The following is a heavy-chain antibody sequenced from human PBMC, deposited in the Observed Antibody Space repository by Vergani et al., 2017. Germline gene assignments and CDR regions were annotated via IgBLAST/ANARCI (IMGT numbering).Heavy chain of an antibody. CDR3: AKHFRGWGIDY. J-gene: IGHJ4*02. D-gene: IGHD3-16*01. CDR2: IQFDGSNQ. Sequence: QVQLVESGGGVVQRGGSLRLSCATSGFTLSNYDMQWIRQGPGKGLEFVAFIQFDGSNQYYADSVKGRFILSREFSKNTLYLQMNSLRTDDTATYYCAKHFRGWGIDYGGQGTQVIVSS. V-gene: IGHV3-30*02. CDR1: GFTLSNYD.